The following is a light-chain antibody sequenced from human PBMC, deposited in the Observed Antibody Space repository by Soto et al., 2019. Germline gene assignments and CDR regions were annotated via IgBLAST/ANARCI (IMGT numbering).Light chain of an antibody. CDR2: DAS. CDR3: QQRSNWLALT. Sequence: EIVLTQSPATLSLSPGERATLSCRASQSISTYLAWYQQKPGQAPRLLIYDASNRATGIPARFSGSGSGTDFTLTIGSLEPEDFAVYSCQQRSNWLALTFGGGTKVEIK. V-gene: IGKV3-11*01. J-gene: IGKJ4*01. CDR1: QSISTY.